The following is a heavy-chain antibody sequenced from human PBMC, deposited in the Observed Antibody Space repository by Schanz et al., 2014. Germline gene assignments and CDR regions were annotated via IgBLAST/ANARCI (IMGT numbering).Heavy chain of an antibody. J-gene: IGHJ4*02. CDR2: IRGSGGGT. CDR3: ATENWWTVEK. D-gene: IGHD2-15*01. Sequence: ESGGGLVQPGGSLRLSCAASGFTFSSYAMSWVRQPPGKGLEWVSSIRGSGGGTDYADSVKGRFTISRDNSKNTLYLQMNSLTAEDTAVYYCATENWWTVEKWGQGTLVTVSS. CDR1: GFTFSSYA. V-gene: IGHV3-23*01.